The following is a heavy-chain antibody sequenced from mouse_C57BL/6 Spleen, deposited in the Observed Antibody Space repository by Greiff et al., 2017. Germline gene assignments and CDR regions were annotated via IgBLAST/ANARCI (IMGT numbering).Heavy chain of an antibody. Sequence: QVQLQQSGAELVKPGASVQVSCKASGYTFTSYWMHWVQQRPGQGLEWIGRIHPSDSDTNYNQKFQGKATLTVYKSSSTSYIQLSSLTSDDSAVDYCAIEGYCSSYGFAYWGQGTLVTVSA. CDR2: IHPSDSDT. V-gene: IGHV1-74*01. CDR1: GYTFTSYW. D-gene: IGHD1-1*01. CDR3: AIEGYCSSYGFAY. J-gene: IGHJ3*01.